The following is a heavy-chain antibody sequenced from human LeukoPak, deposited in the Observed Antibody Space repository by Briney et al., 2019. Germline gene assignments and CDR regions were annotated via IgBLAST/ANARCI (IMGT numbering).Heavy chain of an antibody. CDR1: GYTFTSYY. D-gene: IGHD2-2*01. V-gene: IGHV1-2*02. CDR2: INPNSGGT. CDR3: ARDRGYCSSTSCFHYFDY. J-gene: IGHJ4*02. Sequence: ASVKVSCKASGYTFTSYYMHWVRQAPGQGLEWMGWINPNSGGTNYAQKFQGRVTMTRDTSISTAYMELSRLRSDDTAVYYCARDRGYCSSTSCFHYFDYWGQGTLVTVSS.